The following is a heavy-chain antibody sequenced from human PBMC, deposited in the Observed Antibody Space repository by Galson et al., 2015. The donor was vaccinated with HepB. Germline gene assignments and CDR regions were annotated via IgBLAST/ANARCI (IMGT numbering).Heavy chain of an antibody. CDR3: AYSNYDPYFDY. D-gene: IGHD4-11*01. J-gene: IGHJ4*02. CDR1: GGSISGYY. CDR2: INHRGTI. V-gene: IGHV4-34*01. Sequence: SETLSLTCAVYGGSISGYYWSWLRQPPGKGLEWIGEINHRGTINYNPSLNNPVRMSVDTSKNQFSLNLNSVTAADTAKYYCAYSNYDPYFDYCGQGTLVTASS.